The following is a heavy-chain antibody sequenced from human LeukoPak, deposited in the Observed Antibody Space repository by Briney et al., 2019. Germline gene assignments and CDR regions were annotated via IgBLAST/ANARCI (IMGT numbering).Heavy chain of an antibody. CDR1: GFTFSSYA. CDR3: ARGFYSSAY. Sequence: GGSLRLSCGASGFTFSSYAMHWVRQAPGKGLEWVAVISYDGSNKYYADSVKGRFTISRDNSRNTMSLQLNSPRSEDTAIYYCARGFYSSAYWGQGALVTVSS. CDR2: ISYDGSNK. V-gene: IGHV3-30-3*01. D-gene: IGHD3-22*01. J-gene: IGHJ4*02.